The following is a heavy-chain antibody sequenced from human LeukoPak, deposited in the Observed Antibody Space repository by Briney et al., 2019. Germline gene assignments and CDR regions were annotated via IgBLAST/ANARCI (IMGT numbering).Heavy chain of an antibody. Sequence: GGSLRLSCAASGFTFSSYEMNWVRQAPGKGLEWVSTISGSGGSTYYADSVKGRFTISRDNSKNSLYLQMNSLRAEDTAVYYCARERYIYGYGTFDIWGQGTMVTVSS. CDR2: ISGSGGST. CDR1: GFTFSSYE. V-gene: IGHV3-23*01. D-gene: IGHD5-18*01. J-gene: IGHJ3*02. CDR3: ARERYIYGYGTFDI.